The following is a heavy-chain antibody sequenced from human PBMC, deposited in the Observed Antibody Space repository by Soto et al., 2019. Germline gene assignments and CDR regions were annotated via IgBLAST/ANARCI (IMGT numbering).Heavy chain of an antibody. Sequence: SVKVSCKASGYTFTNFGISWVRQAPGQGLEWMGGIIPIFGTANYAQKFQGRVTITADESTSTAYMELSSLRSEDTAVYYCARDFTVTNEYNWFDPWGQGTLVTVSS. CDR1: GYTFTNFG. CDR2: IIPIFGTA. D-gene: IGHD4-17*01. CDR3: ARDFTVTNEYNWFDP. J-gene: IGHJ5*02. V-gene: IGHV1-69*13.